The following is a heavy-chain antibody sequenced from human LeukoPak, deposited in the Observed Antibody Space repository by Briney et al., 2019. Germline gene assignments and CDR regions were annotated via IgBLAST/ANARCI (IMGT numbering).Heavy chain of an antibody. CDR2: ISSSSSYI. CDR3: ARDDYSKQGWFDP. CDR1: GFTFSSYS. Sequence: PGGSLRLSCAASGFTFSSYSMNWVRQAPGKGLEWVSSISSSSSYIYYADSVKGRFTISRDNAKNSLYLQMNSLRAEDTAVYYCARDDYSKQGWFDPWGQGTLVTVSS. V-gene: IGHV3-21*01. D-gene: IGHD4-11*01. J-gene: IGHJ5*02.